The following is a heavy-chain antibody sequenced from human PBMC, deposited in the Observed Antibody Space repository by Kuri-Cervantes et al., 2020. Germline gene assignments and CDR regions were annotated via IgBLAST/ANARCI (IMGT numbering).Heavy chain of an antibody. CDR3: VRVGFSQGYNDY. Sequence: GESLKISCAASGFTFTNYWMHWVRQAPGKGLVWVSRIDSDGSTTSYADSVKGRFTISRDNAKNSEYLQMNSLRVEDTAVYYCVRVGFSQGYNDYWGQGTLVTVSS. CDR2: IDSDGSTT. D-gene: IGHD1-1*01. CDR1: GFTFTNYW. V-gene: IGHV3-74*01. J-gene: IGHJ4*02.